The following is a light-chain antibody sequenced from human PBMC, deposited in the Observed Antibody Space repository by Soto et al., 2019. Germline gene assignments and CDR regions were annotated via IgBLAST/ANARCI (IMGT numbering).Light chain of an antibody. J-gene: IGKJ5*01. CDR3: QQSYRTLSIS. CDR2: AAS. Sequence: DIQMTQSPSSLSASVGDRVTITCRARESISRHLNWYQQKPGKAPNLLIYAASTLQNGVPSRFSGSGSGTYFTLTISSLQPEDVETYYCQQSYRTLSISFGQGTRLEIK. CDR1: ESISRH. V-gene: IGKV1-39*01.